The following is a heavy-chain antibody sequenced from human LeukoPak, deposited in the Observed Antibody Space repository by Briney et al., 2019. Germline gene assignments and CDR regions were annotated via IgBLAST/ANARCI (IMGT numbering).Heavy chain of an antibody. CDR3: ARDRGRIQLWSSFDY. Sequence: GGSLRLSCAASGFTFDDYGMSRVRQAPGKGLEWVSGINWNGGSTGYADSVKGRFTISRDNAKNSLYLQMNSLRAEDTALYYCARDRGRIQLWSSFDYWGQGTLVTVSS. D-gene: IGHD5-18*01. CDR2: INWNGGST. CDR1: GFTFDDYG. J-gene: IGHJ4*02. V-gene: IGHV3-20*04.